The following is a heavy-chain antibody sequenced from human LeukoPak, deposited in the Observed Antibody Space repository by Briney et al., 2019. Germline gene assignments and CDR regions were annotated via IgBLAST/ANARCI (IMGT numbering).Heavy chain of an antibody. CDR3: AKDSSGWSDAFDI. CDR2: IIPILGIA. J-gene: IGHJ3*02. V-gene: IGHV1-69*04. Sequence: SVKVSCKASGGTFSSYAISWVRQAPGQGLEWMGRIIPILGIANYAQKFQGRVTITADKSTSTAYMELSSLRAEDTALYYCAKDSSGWSDAFDIWGQGTMVTVSS. CDR1: GGTFSSYA. D-gene: IGHD6-19*01.